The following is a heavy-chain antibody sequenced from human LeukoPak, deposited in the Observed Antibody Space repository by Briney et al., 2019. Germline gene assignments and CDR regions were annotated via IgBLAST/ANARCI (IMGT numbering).Heavy chain of an antibody. CDR1: VLTFSDYY. Sequence: GGSLRLSCAASVLTFSDYYMSWIRQAPVKGLEWVSFIRSSGSTIYYADSVKGRFTISRDNAKNSLYLQMNSLRAEDTAVYYCARTAEIAAAGSSYYFDYWGQGTLVTVPS. CDR2: IRSSGSTI. J-gene: IGHJ4*02. D-gene: IGHD6-13*01. V-gene: IGHV3-11*04. CDR3: ARTAEIAAAGSSYYFDY.